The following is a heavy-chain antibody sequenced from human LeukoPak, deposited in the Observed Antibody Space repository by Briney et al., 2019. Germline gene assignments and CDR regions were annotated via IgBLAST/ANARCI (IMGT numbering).Heavy chain of an antibody. D-gene: IGHD1-1*01. CDR3: ARTGTTGFTWLDP. CDR2: IYYSGST. Sequence: SETLSLTCTVSGGSISSYYWSWIRQPPGKGLEWIGYIYYSGSTNYNPSLKSRATISVDTSRNHFSQKLSSVPAADTAVYYCARTGTTGFTWLDPWGQGTLVTVSS. J-gene: IGHJ5*02. V-gene: IGHV4-59*01. CDR1: GGSISSYY.